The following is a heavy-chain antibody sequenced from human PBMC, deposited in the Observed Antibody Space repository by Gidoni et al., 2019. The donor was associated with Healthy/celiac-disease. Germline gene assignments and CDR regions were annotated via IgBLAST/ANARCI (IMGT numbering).Heavy chain of an antibody. Sequence: QVPLVQSGAEVKKPGSSVQVSCKASGGTFSSYAISWVRQAPGQGLEWMGGIIPIFGTANYAQKFQGRVTITADESTSTAYMELSSLRSEDTAVYYCVYYYDSSGQGGGYWGQGTLVTVSS. CDR2: IIPIFGTA. J-gene: IGHJ4*02. CDR3: VYYYDSSGQGGGY. CDR1: GGTFSSYA. D-gene: IGHD3-22*01. V-gene: IGHV1-69*01.